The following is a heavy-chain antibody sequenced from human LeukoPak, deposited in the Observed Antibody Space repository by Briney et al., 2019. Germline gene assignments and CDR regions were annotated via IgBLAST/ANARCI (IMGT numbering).Heavy chain of an antibody. J-gene: IGHJ3*02. Sequence: PSETLSLTCTVSGGSISSYYWSWIRQPPGKGPEWIGYIYYSGSTNYNPSLKSRVTISVDTSKNQFSLKLSSVTAADTAVYYCASAIGYCSSTSCYGFTHAFDIWGQGTMVTVSS. D-gene: IGHD2-2*01. CDR2: IYYSGST. V-gene: IGHV4-59*01. CDR1: GGSISSYY. CDR3: ASAIGYCSSTSCYGFTHAFDI.